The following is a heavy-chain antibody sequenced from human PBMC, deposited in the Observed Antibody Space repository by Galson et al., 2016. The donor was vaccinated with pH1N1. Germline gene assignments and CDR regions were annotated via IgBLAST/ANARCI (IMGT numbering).Heavy chain of an antibody. CDR1: GFTFTSYA. CDR2: ILYDGTNE. V-gene: IGHV3-30*04. Sequence: SLRLSCAASGFTFTSYAMHWVRQAPGKGLEWVAVILYDGTNEYYADSVKGRFTISRDKTQSTVCLQVDSLRTEDTAVYYCARDSEYSGHEGFHWAQGTLVIVSS. CDR3: ARDSEYSGHEGFH. J-gene: IGHJ4*02. D-gene: IGHD5-12*01.